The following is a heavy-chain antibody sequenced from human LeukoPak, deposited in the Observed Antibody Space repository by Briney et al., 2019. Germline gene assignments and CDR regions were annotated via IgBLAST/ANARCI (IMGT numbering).Heavy chain of an antibody. V-gene: IGHV4-61*02. Sequence: KTSETLSLTCTVSGGSISSGSYYWSWIRQPAGKGLEWIGRIYTSGSTNYIPSLKSRVTISVDTSKNQFSLKLKSVTAADTAVYYCAREGYYDSTGSSPDFDNWGQGTLVTVSS. D-gene: IGHD3-22*01. CDR1: GGSISSGSYY. J-gene: IGHJ4*02. CDR3: AREGYYDSTGSSPDFDN. CDR2: IYTSGST.